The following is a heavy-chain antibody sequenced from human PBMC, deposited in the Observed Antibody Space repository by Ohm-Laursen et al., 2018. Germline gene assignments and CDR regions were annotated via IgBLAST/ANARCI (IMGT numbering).Heavy chain of an antibody. CDR3: ARHAPPNYDFWSGYNYYYYYGMDV. CDR2: IYYSGST. D-gene: IGHD3-3*01. Sequence: GTLSLTCAVSGGSISSYYWSWIRQPPGKGLEWIGYIYYSGSTSYNPSLKSRVTISVDTSKDQFSLKLSSVTAADTAVYYCARHAPPNYDFWSGYNYYYYYGMDVWGQGTTVTVSS. J-gene: IGHJ6*02. V-gene: IGHV4-59*08. CDR1: GGSISSYY.